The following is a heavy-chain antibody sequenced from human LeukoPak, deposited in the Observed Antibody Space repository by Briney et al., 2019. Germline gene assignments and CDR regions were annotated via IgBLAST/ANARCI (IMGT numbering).Heavy chain of an antibody. D-gene: IGHD2-2*01. J-gene: IGHJ5*02. V-gene: IGHV1-2*02. CDR3: AREGYCSSTSCPRPPHHWFEP. CDR1: GYTFTGYY. Sequence: ASVKVSCKASGYTFTGYYMHSVRQAPGQGLEWMGWINPNSGGTNYAQKFQGRVTMTRDTSISTAYMELSRPRSDDTAVYYCAREGYCSSTSCPRPPHHWFEPWGQGTLVTVSS. CDR2: INPNSGGT.